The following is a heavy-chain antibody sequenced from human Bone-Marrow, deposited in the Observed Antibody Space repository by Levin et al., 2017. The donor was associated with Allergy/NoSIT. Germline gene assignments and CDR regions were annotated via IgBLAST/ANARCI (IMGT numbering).Heavy chain of an antibody. CDR2: IWFDGGNR. CDR3: ARGEEIRDFYGMDV. V-gene: IGHV3-33*01. D-gene: IGHD3-3*02. Sequence: GESLKISCTASGFTFSTYGMHWVRQAPGRGLEWVAFIWFDGGNRYYADPVKGRFTISRDNSQNTLFLQMSSLRAEDSAVYFCARGEEIRDFYGMDVWGQGTTVIVSS. J-gene: IGHJ6*02. CDR1: GFTFSTYG.